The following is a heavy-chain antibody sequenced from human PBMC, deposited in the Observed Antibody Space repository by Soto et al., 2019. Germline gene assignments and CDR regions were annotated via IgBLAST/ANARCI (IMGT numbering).Heavy chain of an antibody. J-gene: IGHJ6*02. CDR1: GFTFSSYG. D-gene: IGHD3-9*01. CDR3: ARELRYFDWLRDSRYYGMDV. V-gene: IGHV3-33*01. Sequence: QVQLVESGGGVVQPGRSLRLSCAASGFTFSSYGMHWVRQAPGKGLEWVAVIWYDGSNKYYADSVKGRFTISRDNSKNTLYLQMNSLRAEDTAVYYCARELRYFDWLRDSRYYGMDVWGQGTTVTVSS. CDR2: IWYDGSNK.